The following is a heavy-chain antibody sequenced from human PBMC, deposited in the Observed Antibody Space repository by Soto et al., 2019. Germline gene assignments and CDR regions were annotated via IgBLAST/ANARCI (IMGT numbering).Heavy chain of an antibody. J-gene: IGHJ6*01. CDR3: AREKTSYGMDV. CDR1: GYTFTSYD. Sequence: QVQLVQSGAEVKKPGASVKVSCKASGYTFTSYDINWVRQATGQGLEWMGWMNPNSGNTGYAQKSQGRVTRTRNTSISTAYMELSSLRSADTALYYCAREKTSYGMDVWGQGTTVTVSS. CDR2: MNPNSGNT. V-gene: IGHV1-8*01.